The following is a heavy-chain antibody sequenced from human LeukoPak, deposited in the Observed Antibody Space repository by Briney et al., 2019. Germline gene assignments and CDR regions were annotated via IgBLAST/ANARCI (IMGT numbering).Heavy chain of an antibody. CDR2: ISGSGGST. CDR3: AKDRIIAVAGTDFDY. D-gene: IGHD6-19*01. J-gene: IGHJ4*02. Sequence: AGGSLRLSCAASGFTFSSYAMSWVRQAPGKGLEWVSAISGSGGSTYYADSVKGRFTISRDNSKNTLYLQMNSLSAEDTAVYYCAKDRIIAVAGTDFDYWGQGTLVTVSS. CDR1: GFTFSSYA. V-gene: IGHV3-23*01.